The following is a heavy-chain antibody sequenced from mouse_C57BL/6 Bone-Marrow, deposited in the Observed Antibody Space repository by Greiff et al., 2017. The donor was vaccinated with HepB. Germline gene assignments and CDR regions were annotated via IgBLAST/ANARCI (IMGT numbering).Heavy chain of an antibody. D-gene: IGHD3-1*01. J-gene: IGHJ4*01. CDR2: INSDGGST. CDR1: EYEFPSHD. V-gene: IGHV5-2*01. CDR3: AREGLPHYYAMDY. Sequence: DVKLVESGGGLVQPGESLTLSCESNEYEFPSHDMSWVRKTPEKRLELVAAINSDGGSTYYPDTMERRFIIARDNTKKTLYLQMSSLRSEDTALYYCAREGLPHYYAMDYWGQGTSVTVSS.